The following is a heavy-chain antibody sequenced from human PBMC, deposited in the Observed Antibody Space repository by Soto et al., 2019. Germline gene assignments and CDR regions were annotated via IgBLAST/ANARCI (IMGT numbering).Heavy chain of an antibody. CDR3: ARDGDYGDYGAYYYYSMDV. CDR1: GYTFTSYG. Sequence: QVQLVQSGAEVKKPGASVKVSCKASGYTFTSYGISWVRQAPGQGLEWMGWLSAYNGNTNYAEKLQGRVTMTTDTSTSTAYMELRSLRSDDTAVYYCARDGDYGDYGAYYYYSMDVWGKGTTVTVSS. CDR2: LSAYNGNT. D-gene: IGHD4-17*01. J-gene: IGHJ6*03. V-gene: IGHV1-18*01.